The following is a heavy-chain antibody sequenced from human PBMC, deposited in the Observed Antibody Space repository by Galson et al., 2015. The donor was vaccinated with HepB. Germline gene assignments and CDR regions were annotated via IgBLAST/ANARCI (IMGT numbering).Heavy chain of an antibody. D-gene: IGHD6-13*01. V-gene: IGHV3-30*04. CDR3: ARDFVAAAGYYYYYGMDV. J-gene: IGHJ6*02. Sequence: SLRLSCAASGFTFSSYAMHWVRQAPGKGLEWVAVISYDGSNKYYADSVKGRFTISRDNSKNTLYLQMNSLRAEDTAVYYCARDFVAAAGYYYYYGMDVWGQGTTVTVSS. CDR2: ISYDGSNK. CDR1: GFTFSSYA.